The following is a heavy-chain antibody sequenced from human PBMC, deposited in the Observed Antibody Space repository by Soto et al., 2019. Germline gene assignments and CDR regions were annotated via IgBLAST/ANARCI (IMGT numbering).Heavy chain of an antibody. Sequence: EAQLVESGGGFVQPGRSLRLSCAGSGFIFDDFAIHWVRQAPGKGLEWVSGISWNSDSIGYADSVKGRFTISRDNAKNALYLQMNSLRVEDTALYYCTKVCGLYHFLSGPLHFDLWGQGTLVTVSS. CDR2: ISWNSDSI. V-gene: IGHV3-9*01. D-gene: IGHD3-3*01. CDR1: GFIFDDFA. CDR3: TKVCGLYHFLSGPLHFDL. J-gene: IGHJ4*02.